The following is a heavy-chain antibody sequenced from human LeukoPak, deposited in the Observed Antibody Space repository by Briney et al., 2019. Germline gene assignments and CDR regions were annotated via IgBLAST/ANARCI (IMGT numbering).Heavy chain of an antibody. CDR2: IYTSGST. D-gene: IGHD3-3*01. Sequence: PSETLCLTCTVSGASISSYYWSWIRQPAGKGLEWIGRIYTSGSTNYNPSLKSRVTMSVDTSKNQFSLKLSSVTAADTAVYYCASLITIFGGSAAFDIRGQGTMVTVSS. CDR1: GASISSYY. V-gene: IGHV4-4*07. CDR3: ASLITIFGGSAAFDI. J-gene: IGHJ3*02.